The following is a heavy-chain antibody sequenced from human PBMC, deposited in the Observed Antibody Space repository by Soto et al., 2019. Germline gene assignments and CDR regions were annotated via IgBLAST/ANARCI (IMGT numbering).Heavy chain of an antibody. V-gene: IGHV4-34*02. CDR3: LSARFDC. D-gene: IGHD6-19*01. Sequence: QVRLQQWGAGLLKPSETLSLTCAVSGGSFNSNYWTWVRQPPGKGLEWIGEINHSVSTNYNPSLKSRVTISVDTSKNQFSLNLRSVTAADTAVYYCLSARFDCWGQGTLVTVSS. J-gene: IGHJ4*02. CDR2: INHSVST. CDR1: GGSFNSNY.